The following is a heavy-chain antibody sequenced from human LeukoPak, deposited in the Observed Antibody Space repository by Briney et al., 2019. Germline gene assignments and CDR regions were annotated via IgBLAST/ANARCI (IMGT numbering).Heavy chain of an antibody. Sequence: KPSETLSLTCTVSGGSISSYYWTWVRQPPGKGLEWVAYIHYSGNPNYNPSLKSRVTISVDTSKSQFSLKLSSVTAADTAVYYCAIAPASDVVVAVHACDIWGQGTMVTVSS. CDR3: AIAPASDVVVAVHACDI. CDR2: IHYSGNP. J-gene: IGHJ3*02. V-gene: IGHV4-59*08. CDR1: GGSISSYY. D-gene: IGHD6-19*01.